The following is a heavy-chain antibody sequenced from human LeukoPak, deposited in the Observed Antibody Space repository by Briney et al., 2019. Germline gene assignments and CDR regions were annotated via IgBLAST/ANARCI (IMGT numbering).Heavy chain of an antibody. CDR3: ARDETDYDFWSGYYVPVDY. CDR2: IIIRVSYI. CDR1: GFTFRSYS. Sequence: GGSLRLSCAASGFTFRSYSMNWVRQAPGRGLGWVSPIIIRVSYIYYADSVKGRFTISRDNAKNSLYLQMNSLRAEDTAVYYCARDETDYDFWSGYYVPVDYWGQGTLVTVSS. J-gene: IGHJ4*02. D-gene: IGHD3-3*01. V-gene: IGHV3-21*01.